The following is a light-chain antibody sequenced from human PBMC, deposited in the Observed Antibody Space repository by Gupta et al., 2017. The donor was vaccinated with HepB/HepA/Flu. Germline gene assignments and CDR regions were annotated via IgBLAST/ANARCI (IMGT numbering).Light chain of an antibody. CDR1: QSLADS. V-gene: IGKV3-15*01. J-gene: IGKJ4*01. CDR3: QQYKDWPLT. Sequence: VMTQSPPTLSFSRGERAPLSCRASQSLADSLGWYQQKPGQAPRLLIYGASTRATGIPARFSGSGSGTEFTLTISSLQSEDFAFYFCQQYKDWPLTFGGGTKVESK. CDR2: GAS.